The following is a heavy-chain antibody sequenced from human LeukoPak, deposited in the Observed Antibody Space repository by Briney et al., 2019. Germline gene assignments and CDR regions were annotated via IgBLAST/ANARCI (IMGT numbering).Heavy chain of an antibody. CDR2: INHSGST. J-gene: IGHJ4*02. Sequence: PSETLSLTCAVYGGSFSGYYWSWIRQPPGKGLEWIGEINHSGSTNYNPSLKSRVTISVDTSKNQLSLKLSSVTAADTAVYYCARENSSSSTFVDYWGQGTLVTVSS. CDR1: GGSFSGYY. D-gene: IGHD6-6*01. CDR3: ARENSSSSTFVDY. V-gene: IGHV4-34*01.